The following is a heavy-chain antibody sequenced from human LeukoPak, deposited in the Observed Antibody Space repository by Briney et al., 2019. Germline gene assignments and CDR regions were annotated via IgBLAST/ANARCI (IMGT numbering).Heavy chain of an antibody. CDR3: ARDFANYYDSSRLDY. D-gene: IGHD3-22*01. V-gene: IGHV1-69*05. J-gene: IGHJ4*02. CDR2: IIPIFGTA. Sequence: SVKVSCKASGGTFSSYAISWVRQAPGQGLEWMGRIIPIFGTANYAQKFQGTVTITTDESTPTASTDLSSLRSEDTAVSYCARDFANYYDSSRLDYWGQGTLVTVSS. CDR1: GGTFSSYA.